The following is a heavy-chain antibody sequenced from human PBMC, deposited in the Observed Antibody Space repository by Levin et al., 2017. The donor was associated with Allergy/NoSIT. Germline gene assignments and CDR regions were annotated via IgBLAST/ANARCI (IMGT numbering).Heavy chain of an antibody. CDR2: ISYDGSNK. CDR3: AKPLRKTTVTTGNWFDP. J-gene: IGHJ5*02. D-gene: IGHD4-11*01. Sequence: GESLKISCAASGFTFSSYGMHWVRQAPGKGLEWVAVISYDGSNKYYADSVKGRFTISRDNSKNTLYLQMNSLRAEDTAVYYCAKPLRKTTVTTGNWFDPWGQGTLVTVSS. CDR1: GFTFSSYG. V-gene: IGHV3-30*18.